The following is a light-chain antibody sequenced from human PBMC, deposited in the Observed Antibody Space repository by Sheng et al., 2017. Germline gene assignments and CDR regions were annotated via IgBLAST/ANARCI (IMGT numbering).Light chain of an antibody. CDR3: QKYESSWT. J-gene: IGKJ1*01. CDR2: AAS. Sequence: DIQLTQSPSFLSASVGDRVTITCRASQGISSYLAWYQQKPGKAPKLLIYAASTLQSRGPDSRFSGSGSGTEFTLTISSLQPDDIATYYCQKYESSWTFGQGTEGGN. CDR1: QGISSY. V-gene: IGKV1-9*01.